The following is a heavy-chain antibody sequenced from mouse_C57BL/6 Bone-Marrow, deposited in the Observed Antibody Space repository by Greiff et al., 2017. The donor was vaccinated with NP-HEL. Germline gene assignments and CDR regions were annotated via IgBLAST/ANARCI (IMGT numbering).Heavy chain of an antibody. CDR3: ARRIYYYGSSYLHYYAMDY. CDR1: GFTFSSYG. CDR2: ISSGGSYT. D-gene: IGHD1-1*01. J-gene: IGHJ4*01. Sequence: EVQVVESGGDLVKPGGSLKLSCAASGFTFSSYGMSWVRQTPDKRLEWVATISSGGSYTYYPDSVKGRFTISRDNAKNTLYLQMSSLKSEDTAMYYCARRIYYYGSSYLHYYAMDYWGQGTSVTVSS. V-gene: IGHV5-6*01.